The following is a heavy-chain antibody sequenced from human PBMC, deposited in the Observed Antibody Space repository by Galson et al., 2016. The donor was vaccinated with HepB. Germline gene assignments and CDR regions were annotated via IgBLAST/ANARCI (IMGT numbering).Heavy chain of an antibody. CDR1: GFTVSTSY. CDR3: ARSLIGTQGDYYYGLEV. D-gene: IGHD1-7*01. V-gene: IGHV3-53*01. Sequence: SLRLSCAASGFTVSTSYMSWVRQAPGKGLEWVSVIYNNGETYYADSVRGRFTISRDNSKNTLSLEMNSLRAEDTAVYYCARSLIGTQGDYYYGLEVWGQGTTVIVS. CDR2: IYNNGET. J-gene: IGHJ6*02.